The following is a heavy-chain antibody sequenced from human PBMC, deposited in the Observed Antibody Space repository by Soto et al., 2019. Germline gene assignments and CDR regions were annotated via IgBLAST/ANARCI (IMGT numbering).Heavy chain of an antibody. J-gene: IGHJ5*02. CDR1: GGSISSYY. CDR2: IYYSGST. Sequence: SETLSLTCTVSGGSISSYYWSWIRQPPGKGLEWIGYIYYSGSTNYNPSLKSRVTISVDTSKNQFSLKLSSVTAADTAVYYCARAQQLGKGLWFDPWGQGTLVTVSS. D-gene: IGHD6-6*01. V-gene: IGHV4-59*01. CDR3: ARAQQLGKGLWFDP.